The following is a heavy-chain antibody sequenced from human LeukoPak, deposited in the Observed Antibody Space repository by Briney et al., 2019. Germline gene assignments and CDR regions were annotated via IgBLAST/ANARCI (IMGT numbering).Heavy chain of an antibody. CDR1: GYTFTGYY. V-gene: IGHV1-2*02. Sequence: ASVTVSCKASGYTFTGYYMHWVRQAPGQGLEWMGWIIPNSGATRFAQKFQGRLTMTRDTSISTTYMELSGLISDDTAVYYCARDSAYCTTTNCFHPFDSWGQGTLVTVSS. D-gene: IGHD2-2*01. J-gene: IGHJ4*02. CDR3: ARDSAYCTTTNCFHPFDS. CDR2: IIPNSGAT.